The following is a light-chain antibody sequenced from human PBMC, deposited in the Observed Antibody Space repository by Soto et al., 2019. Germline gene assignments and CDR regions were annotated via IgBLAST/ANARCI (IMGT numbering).Light chain of an antibody. J-gene: IGLJ2*01. CDR3: SSYTTSTTVI. Sequence: QSVLTQPASLSGSPRQSITISCTGTSIDVGGFQYVSWYQQHPGKAPRLMIYEVSNRPSGVSNRFSGSKSGNTASLTISGLQAEDEADYYCSSYTTSTTVIFGGGTQLTVL. V-gene: IGLV2-14*01. CDR1: SIDVGGFQY. CDR2: EVS.